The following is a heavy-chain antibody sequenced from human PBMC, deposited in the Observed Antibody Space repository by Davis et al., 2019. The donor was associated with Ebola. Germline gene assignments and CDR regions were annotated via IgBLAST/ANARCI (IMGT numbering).Heavy chain of an antibody. J-gene: IGHJ4*02. CDR3: ARGLYDFWSGYFDY. D-gene: IGHD3-3*01. V-gene: IGHV4-39*07. Sequence: MPSETLSLTCTVSGGSISSSSYYWGWIRQPPGKGLEWIGSIYYSGSTNYNLSLKSRVTISVDTSKNQFSLKLSSVTAADTAVYYCARGLYDFWSGYFDYWGQGTLVTVSS. CDR1: GGSISSSSYY. CDR2: IYYSGST.